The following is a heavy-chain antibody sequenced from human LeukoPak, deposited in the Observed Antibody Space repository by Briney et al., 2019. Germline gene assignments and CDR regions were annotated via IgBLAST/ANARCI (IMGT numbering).Heavy chain of an antibody. CDR2: IIPIFGTA. D-gene: IGHD6-13*01. V-gene: IGHV1-69*13. J-gene: IGHJ4*02. CDR3: ARVTAAAGYFDY. Sequence: SVKVSCKASGYTFTSYAMNWVRQAPGQGLEWMGGIIPIFGTANYAQKFQGRVTITADESTSTAYMELSSLRSEDTAVYYCARVTAAAGYFDYWGQGTLVTVSS. CDR1: GYTFTSYA.